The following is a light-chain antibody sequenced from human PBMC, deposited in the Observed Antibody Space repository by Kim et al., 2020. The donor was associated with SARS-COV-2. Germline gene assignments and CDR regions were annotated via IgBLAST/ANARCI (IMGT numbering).Light chain of an antibody. J-gene: IGKJ4*01. CDR1: QSLLYSSNNANY. CDR2: WAS. CDR3: QQYYSTPLT. V-gene: IGKV4-1*01. Sequence: DIVMTQSPDSLAVSLGERATINCKSSQSLLYSSNNANYLTWYQQKPGQPPKLLIYWASTRESGVPDRFSGSGSGTDFTLTISSLQAEDVAVYYCQQYYSTPLTFGGGTKVDIK.